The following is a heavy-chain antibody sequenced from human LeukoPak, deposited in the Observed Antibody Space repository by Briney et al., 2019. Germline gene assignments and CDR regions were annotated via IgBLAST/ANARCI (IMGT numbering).Heavy chain of an antibody. Sequence: SETLSLTCTVSGSSISSSSYYWGWVRQPPGKGLEWIGYIYYTGSTNYNPSLKSRVTMFVDMSKNQFSLRLSSVTAADTAVYYCARHRAYSSSSPFDYWGQGTLVTVSS. D-gene: IGHD6-6*01. V-gene: IGHV4-61*05. CDR1: GSSISSSSYY. CDR2: IYYTGST. CDR3: ARHRAYSSSSPFDY. J-gene: IGHJ4*02.